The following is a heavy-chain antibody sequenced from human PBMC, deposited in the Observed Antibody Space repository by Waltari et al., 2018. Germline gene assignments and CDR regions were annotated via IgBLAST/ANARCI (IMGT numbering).Heavy chain of an antibody. D-gene: IGHD2-2*01. Sequence: QVELVQSGAEVRKPGASVKVSCKASGYSLTSYYMHWVRQAPGLGLEWMGRINPNSGDTNSAAKFQGRVTLTRDTSVNTAFLELRSLTSDDTAVYFCARESAFSTSWYPGFDPWGQGTLVTVAS. CDR3: ARESAFSTSWYPGFDP. V-gene: IGHV1-2*02. J-gene: IGHJ5*02. CDR1: GYSLTSYY. CDR2: INPNSGDT.